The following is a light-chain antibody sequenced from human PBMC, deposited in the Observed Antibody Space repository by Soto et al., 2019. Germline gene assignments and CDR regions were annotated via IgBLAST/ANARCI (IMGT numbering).Light chain of an antibody. CDR2: GAS. Sequence: EIVLTQSPGTLSLSPGERATLCCRASQSFTTSQLAWYQQRPGQAPRVLIFGASRRATGIPDRFSGSGSGTDFTLPISRLEPEDSAVYYCQQYASSPRTFGQGTTVEIK. V-gene: IGKV3-20*01. CDR1: QSFTTSQ. J-gene: IGKJ1*01. CDR3: QQYASSPRT.